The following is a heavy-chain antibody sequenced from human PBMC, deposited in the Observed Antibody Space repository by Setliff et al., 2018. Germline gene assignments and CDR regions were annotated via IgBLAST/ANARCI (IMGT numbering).Heavy chain of an antibody. J-gene: IGHJ4*02. CDR3: ARVSLPAAVVRFDS. CDR1: GYNFRNYG. Sequence: ASVKVSCKTSGYNFRNYGISWVRQVPGQGLEWMGWISGYKSNPNYLQKMQGRLTMTTDTSTSTAYMELRSLRSDDTAIYYCARVSLPAAVVRFDSWGQGTLVTVSS. D-gene: IGHD2-2*01. V-gene: IGHV1-18*04. CDR2: ISGYKSNP.